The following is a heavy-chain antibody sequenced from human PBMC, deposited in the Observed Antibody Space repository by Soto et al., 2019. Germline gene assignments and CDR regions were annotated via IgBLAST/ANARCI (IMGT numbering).Heavy chain of an antibody. CDR1: GFSLSISGVG. CDR2: IYWNDDK. CDR3: ALKLVVVLAAILHQYNFDS. V-gene: IGHV2-5*01. J-gene: IGHJ4*02. D-gene: IGHD2-2*02. Sequence: SGPTLVNPTQTLTLTCTFSGFSLSISGVGVGWIRQPPGKALEWLALIYWNDDKRYSPSLKSRLTITKDTSKIQVVLIITNILRMDTATYFCALKLVVVLAAILHQYNFDSWGQGTLVTVSS.